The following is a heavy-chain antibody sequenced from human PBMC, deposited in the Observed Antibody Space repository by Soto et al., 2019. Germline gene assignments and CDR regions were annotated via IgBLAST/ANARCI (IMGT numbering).Heavy chain of an antibody. J-gene: IGHJ5*02. Sequence: SLKISCKGSGYSFTSYWIGWVRQMPRKGLEWMGIIYPGDSDTRYSPSFQGQVTISADKSISTAYLQWSSLKASDTAMYYCARSPRSSGGKRGYNWFDPWGQGTLVTVSS. CDR1: GYSFTSYW. CDR3: ARSPRSSGGKRGYNWFDP. CDR2: IYPGDSDT. D-gene: IGHD2-15*01. V-gene: IGHV5-51*01.